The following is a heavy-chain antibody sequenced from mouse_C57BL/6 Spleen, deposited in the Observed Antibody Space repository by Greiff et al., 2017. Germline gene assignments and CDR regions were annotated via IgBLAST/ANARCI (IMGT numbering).Heavy chain of an antibody. J-gene: IGHJ3*01. D-gene: IGHD2-4*01. Sequence: EVQLQQSGPELVKPGASVKISCKASGYTFTDYYMNWVKQSHGKSLEWIGDINPNNGGTSYNQKFKGKATLTVDKSSSTAYMELRSLTSEDSAVYYCATYYDYDVGFPAWFAYWGQGTLVTVSA. CDR2: INPNNGGT. V-gene: IGHV1-26*01. CDR1: GYTFTDYY. CDR3: ATYYDYDVGFPAWFAY.